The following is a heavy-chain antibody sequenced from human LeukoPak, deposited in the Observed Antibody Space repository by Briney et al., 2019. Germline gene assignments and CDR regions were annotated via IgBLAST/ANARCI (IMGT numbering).Heavy chain of an antibody. J-gene: IGHJ4*02. Sequence: GGSLRLSCAASGFTFSSYGMHWVRQAPGKGLGWVAVISYDGSNKYYADSVKGRFTISRDNSKNTLYLQMNSLRAEDTAVYYCAKDRLISAFTPIDYWGQGTLVTVSS. CDR1: GFTFSSYG. V-gene: IGHV3-30*18. CDR2: ISYDGSNK. D-gene: IGHD3-3*02. CDR3: AKDRLISAFTPIDY.